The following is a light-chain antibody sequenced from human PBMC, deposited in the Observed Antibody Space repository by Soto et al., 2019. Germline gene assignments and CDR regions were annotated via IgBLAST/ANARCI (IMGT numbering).Light chain of an antibody. V-gene: IGLV2-14*01. Sequence: QSVLTQPASLSGSPGQSITISCTGTSSDIGAYDYVSWFHQHPGKAPKLMISEVNNRPSGVSNRFSGSKSGTSASLAISGLQPEDEADYYCAAWDDSLNALFGTGTKVTVL. J-gene: IGLJ1*01. CDR2: EVN. CDR1: SSDIGAYDY. CDR3: AAWDDSLNAL.